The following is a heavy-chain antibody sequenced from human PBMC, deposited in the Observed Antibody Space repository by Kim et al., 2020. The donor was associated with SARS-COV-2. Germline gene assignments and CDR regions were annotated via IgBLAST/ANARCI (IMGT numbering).Heavy chain of an antibody. D-gene: IGHD1-1*01. CDR1: GFTFDDYA. Sequence: GGSLRLSCAASGFTFDDYAMHWVRQAPGKGLEWVSGISWDSGSIGYADSVKGRFTISRDNAKNSLYLQMNSLRAEDTALYYCAKDNVGPLWYDRHELDYWGQGTLVTVSS. V-gene: IGHV3-9*01. CDR3: AKDNVGPLWYDRHELDY. J-gene: IGHJ4*02. CDR2: ISWDSGSI.